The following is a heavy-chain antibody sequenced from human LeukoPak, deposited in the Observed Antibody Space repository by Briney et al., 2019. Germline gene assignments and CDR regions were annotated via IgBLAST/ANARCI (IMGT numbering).Heavy chain of an antibody. J-gene: IGHJ6*02. CDR1: GGTFSRYA. D-gene: IGHD2-2*01. V-gene: IGHV1-69*01. Sequence: GSSVKVSCKASGGTFSRYAISWVRQAPGQGLEWMGGIIPIFGTANYAQKFQGRVTITADESTSTAYMELSSLRSEDTAVYYCASGEVVPAAGYYYYGMDVWGQGTTVTVSS. CDR2: IIPIFGTA. CDR3: ASGEVVPAAGYYYYGMDV.